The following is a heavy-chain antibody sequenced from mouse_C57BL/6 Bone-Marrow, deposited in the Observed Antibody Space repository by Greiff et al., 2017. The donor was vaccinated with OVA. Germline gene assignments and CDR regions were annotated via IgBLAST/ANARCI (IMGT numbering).Heavy chain of an antibody. CDR3: ARPLWLLHWYFDV. CDR1: GYTFTSYW. D-gene: IGHD2-2*01. V-gene: IGHV1-64*01. CDR2: IHPTSGST. Sequence: VQLQQPGAELVKPGASVKLSCKASGYTFTSYWMHWVKQRPGQGLEWIGMIHPTSGSTNYNEKFKSKATLSVDKSSSTAYMQLSSLTSEDSAVYYCARPLWLLHWYFDVWGTGTTVTVSS. J-gene: IGHJ1*03.